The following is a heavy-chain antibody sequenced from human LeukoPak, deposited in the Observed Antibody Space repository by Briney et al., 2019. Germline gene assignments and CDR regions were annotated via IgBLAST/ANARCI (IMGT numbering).Heavy chain of an antibody. V-gene: IGHV4-34*01. Sequence: SETLSLTCAVYGGSFSGYYWSWIRQPPGKGLEWIGEINHSGSTNYNPSLKSRVTISVDTSKNQFSLKLSSVTAADTAVYYCARGSSNPGYSYGLNVWGQGTTVTVSS. J-gene: IGHJ6*02. CDR3: ARGSSNPGYSYGLNV. CDR1: GGSFSGYY. D-gene: IGHD4-4*01. CDR2: INHSGST.